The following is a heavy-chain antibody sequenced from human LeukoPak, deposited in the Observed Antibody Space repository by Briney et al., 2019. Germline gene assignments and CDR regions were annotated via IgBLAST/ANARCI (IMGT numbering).Heavy chain of an antibody. V-gene: IGHV1-2*02. D-gene: IGHD5-12*01. CDR2: INSNSGDT. J-gene: IGHJ4*02. CDR1: GYTXTGYY. CDR3: ARGGYSGFSFDY. Sequence: GASVKVSCKASGYTXTGYYMHWVRQTPGQGLEWMGGINSNSGDTNYLQKFQGRVTMTRDTSIATVFMNLSRLGFDDTALYYCARGGYSGFSFDYWGQGTLVTVSS.